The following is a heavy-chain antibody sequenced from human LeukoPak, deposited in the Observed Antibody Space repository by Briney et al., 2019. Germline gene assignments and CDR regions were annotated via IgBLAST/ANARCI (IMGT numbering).Heavy chain of an antibody. V-gene: IGHV3-7*01. J-gene: IGHJ4*02. D-gene: IGHD6-13*01. CDR1: GFTFSTYW. CDR3: ARDSAGNDY. Sequence: GGSLRLSCAASGFTFSTYWVSWVRQAPGKGLEWVANIKQDGSEKYYVDSVKGRFTISRDDAKNSLYLQMNSLRAEDTAMYYCARDSAGNDYWGQGTLVTVSS. CDR2: IKQDGSEK.